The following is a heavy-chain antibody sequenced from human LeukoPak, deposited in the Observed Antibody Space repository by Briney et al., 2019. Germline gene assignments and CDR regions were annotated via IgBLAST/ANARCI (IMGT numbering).Heavy chain of an antibody. D-gene: IGHD4-17*01. Sequence: GGPLRLSCAASGFTFSSFWMNWVRQAPGKGLEWVANIKHDGSEKYYVDSVKGRFTISRDNAKSSLFLQMNSLRVEDTAVYYCARGMTTGDWGQGTLVTVSS. CDR1: GFTFSSFW. CDR3: ARGMTTGD. V-gene: IGHV3-7*05. CDR2: IKHDGSEK. J-gene: IGHJ4*02.